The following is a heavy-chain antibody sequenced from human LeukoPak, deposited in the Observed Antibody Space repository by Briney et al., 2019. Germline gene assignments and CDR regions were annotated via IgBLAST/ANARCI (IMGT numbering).Heavy chain of an antibody. CDR2: ISGSSSYI. CDR3: ARGGLRFLEWLLSIDY. Sequence: GGSLRLSCAASGFTFSSYSMNWVRQAPGKGLEWVSSISGSSSYIYYADSVKGRFTISRDNAKNSLYLQMNSLRAEDTAVYYCARGGLRFLEWLLSIDYWGQGTLVTVSS. CDR1: GFTFSSYS. J-gene: IGHJ4*02. D-gene: IGHD3-3*01. V-gene: IGHV3-21*01.